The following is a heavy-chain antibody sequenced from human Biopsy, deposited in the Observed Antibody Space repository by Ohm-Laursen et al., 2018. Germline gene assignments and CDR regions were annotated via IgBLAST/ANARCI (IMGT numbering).Heavy chain of an antibody. CDR3: ARRPYTRDNWFDP. CDR2: IYSSGGT. J-gene: IGHJ5*02. D-gene: IGHD2-2*01. V-gene: IGHV4-4*08. Sequence: GTLSLTCDVSGGSLSLSYWSWIRQPPGKGLEWIGYIYSSGGTDYNSSLKSRVTISLDTSKNQFSLTLTSVTVADTAIYYCARRPYTRDNWFDPWGQGTLVTVSS. CDR1: GGSLSLSY.